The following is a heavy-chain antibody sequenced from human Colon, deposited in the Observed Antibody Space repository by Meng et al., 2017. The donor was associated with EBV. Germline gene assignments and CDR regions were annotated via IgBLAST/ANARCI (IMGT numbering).Heavy chain of an antibody. V-gene: IGHV4-31*02. J-gene: IGHJ5*02. D-gene: IGHD3-10*01. Sequence: SVPGLLKPSQTPSRTRPVSGGSGRSGGYYWSLIRQHPGKGLEWIGYIHSSGSTYYNPSLRSRLTISVDTSKNQFSLKLSSVTAADTAVYYCARASYGSGSPLGESWFDPWGQGTLVTVSS. CDR3: ARASYGSGSPLGESWFDP. CDR1: GGSGRSGGYY. CDR2: IHSSGST.